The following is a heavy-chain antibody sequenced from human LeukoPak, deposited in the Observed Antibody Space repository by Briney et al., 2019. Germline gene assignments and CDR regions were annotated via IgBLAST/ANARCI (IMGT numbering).Heavy chain of an antibody. V-gene: IGHV4-34*01. Sequence: KPSETLSLTCAVYGGSFSGYYWSWIRQPPGKGLEWIGEINHSGSTNYNPFLKSRVTISVDTSKNQFSLKLSSVTAADTAVYYCARVQDYSNYGAGYMDVWGKGTRSPSP. CDR1: GGSFSGYY. CDR2: INHSGST. D-gene: IGHD4-11*01. CDR3: ARVQDYSNYGAGYMDV. J-gene: IGHJ6*03.